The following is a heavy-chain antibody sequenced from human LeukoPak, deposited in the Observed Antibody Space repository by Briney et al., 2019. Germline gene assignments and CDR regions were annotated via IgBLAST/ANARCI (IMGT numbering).Heavy chain of an antibody. CDR1: GGSISSYY. Sequence: SETLSVTCTCSGGSISSYYWSWIRQPPGKGLEGIGYIYYSGSTNYNPSLNSGGTISVDTSKNQFALRLSSVTAADPAVYYCARGSYSGSYWGYYYMDVWGKGTTVTISS. CDR3: ARGSYSGSYWGYYYMDV. J-gene: IGHJ6*03. V-gene: IGHV4-59*01. CDR2: IYYSGST. D-gene: IGHD1-26*01.